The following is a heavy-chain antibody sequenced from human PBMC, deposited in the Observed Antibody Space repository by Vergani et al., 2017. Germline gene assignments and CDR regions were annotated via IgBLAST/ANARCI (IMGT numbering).Heavy chain of an antibody. Sequence: EVQLVESGGGLVQPGGSLRLSCAASGFTFSSYSMNWVRPAPGKGLEWVSYISSSSSTIYYADSVKGRFTISRDNAKHSLYLQMNSLRAEDTAVYYCAGVWESLRTDTRWLQAAPKRYYFDYWGRGTLVTVSS. CDR1: GFTFSSYS. V-gene: IGHV3-48*01. J-gene: IGHJ4*02. CDR3: AGVWESLRTDTRWLQAAPKRYYFDY. CDR2: ISSSSSTI. D-gene: IGHD5-24*01.